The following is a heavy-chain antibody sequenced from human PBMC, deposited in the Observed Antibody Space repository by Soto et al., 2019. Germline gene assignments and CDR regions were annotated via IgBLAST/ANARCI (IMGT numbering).Heavy chain of an antibody. J-gene: IGHJ4*02. D-gene: IGHD1-1*01. CDR1: ADSSTISNSY. V-gene: IGHV4-39*01. Sequence: SETLSLTCTVSADSSTISNSYWGWLRQPPWKGLQWIGSSSYNGGTFYNPSLKGRVAISVDTSKKQSSLQVTSVTAADTAMYFCARHRIEVVWRGFDYWGQGSPVTVSS. CDR3: ARHRIEVVWRGFDY. CDR2: SSYNGGT.